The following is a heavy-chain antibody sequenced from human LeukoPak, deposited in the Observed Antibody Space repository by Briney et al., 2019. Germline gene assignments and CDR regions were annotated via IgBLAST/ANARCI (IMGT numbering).Heavy chain of an antibody. Sequence: PGGSLRLSCAASGFTFSSYWMHWVRQAPGKGLVWVSRINSDGSSTNYADSVKGRFTISRDNAKNTLYLQMNSLRAEDTAVYYCAREASSGWYEADYWGQGTLVTVSS. J-gene: IGHJ4*02. CDR2: INSDGSST. V-gene: IGHV3-74*01. D-gene: IGHD6-19*01. CDR1: GFTFSSYW. CDR3: AREASSGWYEADY.